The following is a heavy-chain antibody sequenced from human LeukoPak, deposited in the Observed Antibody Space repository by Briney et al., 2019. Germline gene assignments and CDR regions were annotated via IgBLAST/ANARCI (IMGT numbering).Heavy chain of an antibody. CDR2: ISSSSSYI. J-gene: IGHJ4*02. V-gene: IGHV3-21*01. CDR1: GFTFSSYS. D-gene: IGHD6-13*01. Sequence: PGGSLRLSCAASGFTFSSYSMNWVRQAPGKGLEWVSSISSSSSYIYYADSVKGRFTISRDNAKNSLYLQMNSLRAEDTAVYYCARDPGASSWTFQYYFDYWGQGTLVTVSS. CDR3: ARDPGASSWTFQYYFDY.